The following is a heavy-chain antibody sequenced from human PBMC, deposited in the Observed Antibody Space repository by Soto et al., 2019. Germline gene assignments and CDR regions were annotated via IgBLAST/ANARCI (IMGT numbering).Heavy chain of an antibody. CDR3: ARRSSSSWDTTGIYYYYGMDV. J-gene: IGHJ6*02. D-gene: IGHD6-13*01. V-gene: IGHV5-10-1*01. Sequence: VAAQKISCKGSGYSFTSYWISWLRQMPGKGLEWMGRIDPSDSYTNYSPSFQGHVTISADKSISTAYLQWSSLKASDTAMYYCARRSSSSWDTTGIYYYYGMDVWGQGTTVTVSS. CDR2: IDPSDSYT. CDR1: GYSFTSYW.